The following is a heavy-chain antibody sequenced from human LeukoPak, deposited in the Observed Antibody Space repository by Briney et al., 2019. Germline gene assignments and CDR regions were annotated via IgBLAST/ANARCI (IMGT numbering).Heavy chain of an antibody. CDR3: ARDHTDYYDSSGYLGY. CDR2: IYSGGST. CDR1: GFTVSSNY. D-gene: IGHD3-22*01. V-gene: IGHV3-53*01. J-gene: IGHJ4*02. Sequence: GGSLRLSCAASGFTVSSNYMSWVRQARGKGLEWVSVIYSGGSTYYADSVKGRFTISRDNSKNTLYLQMNSLRAEDTAVYYCARDHTDYYDSSGYLGYWGQGTLVTVSS.